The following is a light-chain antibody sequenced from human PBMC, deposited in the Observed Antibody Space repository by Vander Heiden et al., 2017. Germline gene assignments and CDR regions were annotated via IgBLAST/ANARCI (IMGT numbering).Light chain of an antibody. V-gene: IGKV3-20*01. Sequence: NVLTQSPGTLSLSPGERATLSCRARESVSNNYLAWYQQRPGQAPRLLIYGASDRATGIPDRFTGSGSGTDFTLSIRRLEPEDFAVYYCQQYGSSYTFGQGTKLEIK. CDR3: QQYGSSYT. J-gene: IGKJ2*01. CDR1: ESVSNNY. CDR2: GAS.